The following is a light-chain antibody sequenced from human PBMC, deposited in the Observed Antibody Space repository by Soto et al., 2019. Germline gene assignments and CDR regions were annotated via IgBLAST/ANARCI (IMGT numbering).Light chain of an antibody. CDR1: QGISSY. CDR2: AAS. V-gene: IGKV1-8*01. J-gene: IGKJ1*01. CDR3: QQDYSYPHT. Sequence: AIRMTQSPSSFSASTGDRVTITCRASQGISSYLAWYQQKPGKAPKLLIYAASTLQSGVPSRFSGSGSGTDFTLTISCLKSEDFATYYCQQDYSYPHTFGQATKVEIK.